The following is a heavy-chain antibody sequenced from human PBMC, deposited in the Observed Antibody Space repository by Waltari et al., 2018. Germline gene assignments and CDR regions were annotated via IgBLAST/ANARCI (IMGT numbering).Heavy chain of an antibody. V-gene: IGHV3-23*01. CDR2: ISGSGGST. CDR3: AKPPTFIVGASNWFDP. D-gene: IGHD1-26*01. J-gene: IGHJ5*02. Sequence: EVQLLESGGGLVQPGGSLRLSCAASGFTFSSYAMSWVRPAPGKGLEWVSAISGSGGSTYYADSVKGRFTISRDNSKNTLYLQMNSLRAEDTAVYYCAKPPTFIVGASNWFDPWGQGTLVTVSS. CDR1: GFTFSSYA.